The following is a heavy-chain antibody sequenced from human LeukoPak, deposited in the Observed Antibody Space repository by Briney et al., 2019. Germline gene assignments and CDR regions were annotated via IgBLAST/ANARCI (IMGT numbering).Heavy chain of an antibody. Sequence: PGGSLRLSCAASGYTFSSYEMNWVRQAPGKGLEWVSYISSSGSTIYYADSVKGRFTISRDNAKNSLYLQMNSLRAEDTAVYYCARDRNPFDYWGQGTLVTVSS. CDR2: ISSSGSTI. CDR3: ARDRNPFDY. V-gene: IGHV3-48*03. J-gene: IGHJ4*02. CDR1: GYTFSSYE.